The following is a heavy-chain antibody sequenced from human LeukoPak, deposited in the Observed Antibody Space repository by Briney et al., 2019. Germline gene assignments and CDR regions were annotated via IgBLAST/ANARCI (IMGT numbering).Heavy chain of an antibody. CDR1: GASISSDY. Sequence: SETLSLTCTVSGASISSDYWSWIRQSPGKGLEWIAYVHDSETTQYNPSLKSRVTISVDTSKNQFSLKLSSVTAADTAVYYCARRIFGSSGYYGNFDYWGQGTLVTVSS. CDR3: ARRIFGSSGYYGNFDY. J-gene: IGHJ4*02. V-gene: IGHV4-59*12. CDR2: VHDSETT. D-gene: IGHD3-22*01.